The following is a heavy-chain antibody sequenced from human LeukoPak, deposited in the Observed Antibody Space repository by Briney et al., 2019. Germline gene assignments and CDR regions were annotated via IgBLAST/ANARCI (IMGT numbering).Heavy chain of an antibody. V-gene: IGHV3-48*04. D-gene: IGHD2-2*01. CDR3: ARDGDCSSTSCYE. CDR2: ISSSSSPI. CDR1: GFTFSSYS. Sequence: GGSLRLSCAASGFTFSSYSFNWVRQAPGKGLEWVSYISSSSSPIYYADSVKGRFTISRDNAKNSLYLQMNSLRAEDTAVYYCARDGDCSSTSCYEWGQGTLVTVSS. J-gene: IGHJ4*02.